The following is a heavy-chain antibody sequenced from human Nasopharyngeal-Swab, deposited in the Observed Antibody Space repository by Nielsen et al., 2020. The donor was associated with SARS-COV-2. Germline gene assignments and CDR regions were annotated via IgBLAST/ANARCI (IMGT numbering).Heavy chain of an antibody. D-gene: IGHD5-18*01. Sequence: SVKVSCKASGDTFTTYAISWVRQAPGQGLEWMGGIIPILDITNYAQKFQGRLTITADKSTYTAYMELSSLRSEDTAVYYCATIQPSNYYYYGMDVWGQGTTVTVSS. V-gene: IGHV1-69*10. CDR3: ATIQPSNYYYYGMDV. CDR2: IIPILDIT. J-gene: IGHJ6*02. CDR1: GDTFTTYA.